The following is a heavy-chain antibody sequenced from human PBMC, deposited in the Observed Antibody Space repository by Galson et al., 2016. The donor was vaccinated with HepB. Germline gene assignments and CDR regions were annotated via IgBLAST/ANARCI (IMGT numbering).Heavy chain of an antibody. CDR2: ITIDGSTT. CDR3: ARDLWRGGRIDY. CDR1: GFTLSNYW. Sequence: SLRLSCAASGFTLSNYWMNWVRQAPGKGLVWVSHITIDGSTTTYADSVKGRFTISRDNAKNTLYLQMNSLRAEDTAVYYCARDLWRGGRIDYWGQGTLVTVAS. V-gene: IGHV3-74*01. D-gene: IGHD4-23*01. J-gene: IGHJ4*02.